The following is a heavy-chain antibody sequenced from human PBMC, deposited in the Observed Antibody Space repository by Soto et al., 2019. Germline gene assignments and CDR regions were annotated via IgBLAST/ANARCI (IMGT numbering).Heavy chain of an antibody. D-gene: IGHD6-13*01. J-gene: IGHJ5*02. CDR2: IYSDGNT. CDR3: ARVGYNGNWPLLFNWFDP. CDR1: GFTVSSNY. V-gene: IGHV3-53*04. Sequence: EVQVVESGGGLVQPGGSLRLSCAASGFTVSSNYMTWVRQAPGKGLEWVSVIYSDGNTYYADSVKGRFTISRHNSKNTLYLQMNSLRAEDTAVYYCARVGYNGNWPLLFNWFDPWGQGTLVTVSS.